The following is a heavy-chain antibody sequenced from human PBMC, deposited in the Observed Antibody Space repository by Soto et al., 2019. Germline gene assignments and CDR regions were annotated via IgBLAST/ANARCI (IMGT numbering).Heavy chain of an antibody. D-gene: IGHD6-13*01. CDR1: GYTFTSYG. J-gene: IGHJ4*02. Sequence: ASVTVSCKASGYTFTSYGISWVRQAPGQGLEWMGWISAYNGNTNYAQKLQGRVTMTTDTSTSTAYMELRSLRSDDTAVYYCARDIAAAPPGDYWGQGTLVTVSS. V-gene: IGHV1-18*04. CDR3: ARDIAAAPPGDY. CDR2: ISAYNGNT.